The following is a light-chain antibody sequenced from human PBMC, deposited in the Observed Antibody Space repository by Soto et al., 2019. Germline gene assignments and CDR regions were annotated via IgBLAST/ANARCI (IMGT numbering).Light chain of an antibody. Sequence: QSVLTQPPSASGTPGQRVTISCSGSSSNIGSNTVNWYLQLPGTAPKLLIYSNNQRPSGVPDRFSGSKSGTSASLAISGLQSEDEADYYCAAWDDSLNGRVFGTGTKLTVL. CDR3: AAWDDSLNGRV. CDR2: SNN. J-gene: IGLJ1*01. CDR1: SSNIGSNT. V-gene: IGLV1-44*01.